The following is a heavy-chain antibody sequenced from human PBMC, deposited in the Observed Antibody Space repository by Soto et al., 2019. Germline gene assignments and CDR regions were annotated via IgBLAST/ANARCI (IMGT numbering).Heavy chain of an antibody. CDR3: ARQGASLKPYYYYYMDV. CDR2: IYYSGST. Sequence: QVQLQESGPGLVKPSETLSLTCTVSGGSISSYYWSWIRQPPGKGLEWIGYIYYSGSTNYNPSLKRRVTISVDTSKNQFSLKLSSVTAADTAVYYCARQGASLKPYYYYYMDVWGKGTTVTVSS. V-gene: IGHV4-59*08. CDR1: GGSISSYY. J-gene: IGHJ6*03. D-gene: IGHD3-16*01.